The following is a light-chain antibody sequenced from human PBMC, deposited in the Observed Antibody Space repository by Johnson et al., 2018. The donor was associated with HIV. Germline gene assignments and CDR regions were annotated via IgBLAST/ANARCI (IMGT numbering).Light chain of an antibody. CDR1: SSNIGKNY. Sequence: QSVLTQPPSVSAAPGQRVTISCSGSSSNIGKNYVSWYQQLPGTAPKLLIYENNKRPPGIPDRFSGSKSGTSASLGITGLQTENEADYYCGTWDTSLSAYVFGIGTKVTVL. J-gene: IGLJ1*01. V-gene: IGLV1-51*02. CDR3: GTWDTSLSAYV. CDR2: ENN.